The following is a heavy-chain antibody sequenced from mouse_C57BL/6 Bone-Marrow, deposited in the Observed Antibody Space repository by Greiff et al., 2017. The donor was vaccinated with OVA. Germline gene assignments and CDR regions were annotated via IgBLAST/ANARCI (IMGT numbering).Heavy chain of an antibody. V-gene: IGHV1-15*01. J-gene: IGHJ3*01. CDR2: IDPETGGT. Sequence: QVQLKESGAELVRPGASVTLSCKASGYTFTDYEMHWVKQTPVHGLEWIGAIDPETGGTAYNQKFKGKAILTADKSSSTAYMELRSLTSEDSAVYYCTREEGLRRAWFAYWGQGTLVTVSA. D-gene: IGHD2-4*01. CDR1: GYTFTDYE. CDR3: TREEGLRRAWFAY.